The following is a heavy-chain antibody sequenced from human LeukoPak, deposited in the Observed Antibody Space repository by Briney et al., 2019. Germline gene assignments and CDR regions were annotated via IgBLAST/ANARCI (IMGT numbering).Heavy chain of an antibody. D-gene: IGHD3-10*01. CDR1: GECMIGDY. CDR2: NHHSGGT. Sequence: SETLFLTCAVHGECMIGDYWTWIRQPPGKLLELIGENHHSGGTNSNPSLKNRLTMSIDMSKNQFSLKLKSVTAADTAVYYCARATASGSGRAYDHWAQGNLVPVSS. J-gene: IGHJ4*02. CDR3: ARATASGSGRAYDH. V-gene: IGHV4-34*01.